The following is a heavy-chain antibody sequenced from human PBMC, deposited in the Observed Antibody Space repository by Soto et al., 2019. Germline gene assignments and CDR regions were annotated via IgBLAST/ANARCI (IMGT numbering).Heavy chain of an antibody. CDR3: ARDGGTAMVSYYFDY. J-gene: IGHJ4*02. D-gene: IGHD5-18*01. Sequence: ASVKVSCKATGYTFTSYYMHWVRQAPGQGLEWMGIINPSGGSTSYAQKFQGRVTMTRDTSTSTVYMELSSLRSEDTAVYYCARDGGTAMVSYYFDYWGQGTLVTVSS. V-gene: IGHV1-46*03. CDR1: GYTFTSYY. CDR2: INPSGGST.